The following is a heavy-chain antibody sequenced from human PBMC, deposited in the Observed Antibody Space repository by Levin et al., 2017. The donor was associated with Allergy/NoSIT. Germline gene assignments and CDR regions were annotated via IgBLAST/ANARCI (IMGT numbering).Heavy chain of an antibody. CDR1: GGSVRSGTYY. CDR2: INYRGGT. J-gene: IGHJ6*02. CDR3: ARNRIIVSGGNDYYYGMDV. Sequence: SQTLSLPCSVSGGSVRSGTYYWSWIRRPPGKGLEWIGYINYRGGTKYNPSLKSRVTISVDTSKNEFSLKLTSVTAADTAVYYCARNRIIVSGGNDYYYGMDVWGQGTTVTVSS. V-gene: IGHV4-61*01. D-gene: IGHD5/OR15-5a*01.